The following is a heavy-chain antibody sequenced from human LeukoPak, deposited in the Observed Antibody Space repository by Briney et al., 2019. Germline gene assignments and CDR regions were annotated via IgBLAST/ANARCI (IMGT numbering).Heavy chain of an antibody. CDR3: SRESGAFCPFGY. CDR1: GFTFSSIA. V-gene: IGHV3-23*01. D-gene: IGHD1-26*01. Sequence: PGGSLRLSCAASGFTFSSIAMSWVRQAPDKGLEWVSTISGSGGGTYYADSVKGRFTISRDDSKNTLYLQMNSLRADDTAVYYCSRESGAFCPFGYWGQGTLVIVPP. J-gene: IGHJ4*02. CDR2: ISGSGGGT.